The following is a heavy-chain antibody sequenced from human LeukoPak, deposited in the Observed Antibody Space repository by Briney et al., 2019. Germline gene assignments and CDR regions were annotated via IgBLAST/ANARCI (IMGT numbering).Heavy chain of an antibody. Sequence: SETLSLTCAVYGGSFSGYYWSWIRQPPGKGLEWIGEINHSGSTNYNPSLKSRVTISVDTSKNQFSLKLRSVTAADTAVYYCARDPTTVTTIFDSWGQGTLVTVSP. CDR3: ARDPTTVTTIFDS. V-gene: IGHV4-34*01. CDR2: INHSGST. CDR1: GGSFSGYY. D-gene: IGHD4-17*01. J-gene: IGHJ4*02.